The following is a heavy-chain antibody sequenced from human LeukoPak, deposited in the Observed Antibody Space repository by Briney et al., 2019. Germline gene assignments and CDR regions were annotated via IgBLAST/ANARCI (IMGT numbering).Heavy chain of an antibody. D-gene: IGHD3-10*01. V-gene: IGHV3-30*02. CDR1: GFTFSSHG. Sequence: GGSLRLSCAASGFTFSSHGIHWVRQAPGKGLEWVTFIRYDGSNKYYADSVKGRFTISRDNSKKTLSLQMSSLRAEDTAVYYCAKCITMVRGVKGALDYWGQGTLVTVSS. CDR3: AKCITMVRGVKGALDY. CDR2: IRYDGSNK. J-gene: IGHJ4*02.